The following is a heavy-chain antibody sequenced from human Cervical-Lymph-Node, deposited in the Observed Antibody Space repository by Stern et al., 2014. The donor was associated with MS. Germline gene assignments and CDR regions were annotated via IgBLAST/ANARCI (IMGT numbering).Heavy chain of an antibody. J-gene: IGHJ5*02. D-gene: IGHD3-10*01. CDR3: ATGSGDNWFDP. CDR2: ILRPVGTT. V-gene: IGHV1-69*06. Sequence: VQLVESGADVKKPGSSVRVSCKASGGVSWLRQAPGQGLEWRGCILRPVGTTPCAQRCKGSLTITADTSANTTFMELSSLRSDDTAVYYCATGSGDNWFDPWGQGTLVSVSS. CDR1: GG.